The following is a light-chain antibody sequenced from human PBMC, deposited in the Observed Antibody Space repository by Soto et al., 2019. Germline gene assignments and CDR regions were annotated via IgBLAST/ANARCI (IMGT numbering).Light chain of an antibody. J-gene: IGKJ4*01. V-gene: IGKV3-20*01. CDR1: QSVSSSY. CDR3: QQYGSSPP. CDR2: GAS. Sequence: EIVLTQSPGTLSLSPGERATLSCRASQSVSSSYLAWYQQKPGQAPRLLIYGASSSATGIPDRFSGSGSGTDFTVTIRSLEPEDCSVYYGQQYGSSPPFGGGTKVEIK.